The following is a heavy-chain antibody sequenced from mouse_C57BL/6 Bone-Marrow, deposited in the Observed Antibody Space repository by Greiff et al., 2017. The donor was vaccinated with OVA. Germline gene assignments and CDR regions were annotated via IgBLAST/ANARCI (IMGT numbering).Heavy chain of an antibody. CDR3: ARDARWFPWFDY. CDR2: SRNKANDHTT. CDR1: GFTFSDFY. V-gene: IGHV7-1*01. D-gene: IGHD2-3*01. Sequence: EVKVVESGGGLVQSGRSLRLSCATSGFTFSDFYMEWVRQAPGKGLEWIAASRNKANDHTTESSASVKGRFIVSRDTSQSILYLQMTTLRAEDTAINDCARDARWFPWFDYWGQGTLVTVSA. J-gene: IGHJ3*01.